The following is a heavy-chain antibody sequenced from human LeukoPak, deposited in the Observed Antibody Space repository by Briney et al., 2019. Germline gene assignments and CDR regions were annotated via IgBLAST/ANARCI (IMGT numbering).Heavy chain of an antibody. Sequence: PGGSLRLSCAASGFTFSSYWMSWVRQAPGKGLEWVANIKQDGSEKYYLDSVEGRFTISRDNAKNSLYLQMNSLRAEDTAIYYCATIEAVRFHYWGQGTLVTVSS. CDR3: ATIEAVRFHY. V-gene: IGHV3-7*01. CDR2: IKQDGSEK. CDR1: GFTFSSYW. J-gene: IGHJ4*02. D-gene: IGHD6-19*01.